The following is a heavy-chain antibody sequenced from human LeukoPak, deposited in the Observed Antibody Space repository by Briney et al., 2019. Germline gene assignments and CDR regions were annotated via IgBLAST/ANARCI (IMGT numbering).Heavy chain of an antibody. CDR3: ARAGNYYFDL. CDR2: MNGDGRTI. V-gene: IGHV3-74*01. CDR1: GFTFSSSW. J-gene: IGHJ2*01. Sequence: PGGSLRLSCAASGFTFSSSWMHWVRQGPGEGLVWVARMNGDGRTINYADSVKGRFTISRDNAKNTLYLQMNSLRAEDAAVYYCARAGNYYFDLWGRGTLVTVSS. D-gene: IGHD1-7*01.